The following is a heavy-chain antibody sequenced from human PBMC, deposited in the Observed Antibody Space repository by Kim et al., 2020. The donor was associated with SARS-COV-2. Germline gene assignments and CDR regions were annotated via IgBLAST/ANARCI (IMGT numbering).Heavy chain of an antibody. J-gene: IGHJ4*02. CDR3: AKASYSSSWASDY. V-gene: IGHV3-9*01. CDR1: GFTFDDYA. Sequence: GGSLRLSCAASGFTFDDYAMHWVRQAPGKGLEWVSGISWNSGSIGYADSVKGRFTISRENAKNSLYLQMNSLRAEDTALYYCAKASYSSSWASDYWGQGT. D-gene: IGHD6-13*01. CDR2: ISWNSGSI.